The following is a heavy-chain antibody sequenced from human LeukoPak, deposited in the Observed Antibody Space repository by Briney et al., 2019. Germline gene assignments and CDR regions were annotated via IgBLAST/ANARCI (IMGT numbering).Heavy chain of an antibody. CDR2: IWYDGSNK. Sequence: PGRSLRLSCAASGFTFSSYGMHWVRQAPGKGLEWVAVIWYDGSNKYYADSVKGRFTTSRDNSKNTLYLQMNSLRAEDTAVYYCARYRPYFDYWGQGTLVTVSS. D-gene: IGHD1-14*01. CDR1: GFTFSSYG. J-gene: IGHJ4*02. CDR3: ARYRPYFDY. V-gene: IGHV3-33*01.